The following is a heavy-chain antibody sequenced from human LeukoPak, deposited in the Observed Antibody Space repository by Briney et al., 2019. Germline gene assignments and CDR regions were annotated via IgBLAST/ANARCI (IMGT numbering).Heavy chain of an antibody. V-gene: IGHV1-18*01. CDR3: ARFFLPRGKTTFDY. CDR1: VYTFTSYG. CDR2: ISAYNGNT. J-gene: IGHJ4*02. D-gene: IGHD1-7*01. Sequence: ASVKVSCKASVYTFTSYGISCVRHAPEQGLEWMGWISAYNGNTNYAQNLQGRVTMTTDTSTSTTYMELRSLRSDDTAVYYCARFFLPRGKTTFDYWGQGTLVSVSS.